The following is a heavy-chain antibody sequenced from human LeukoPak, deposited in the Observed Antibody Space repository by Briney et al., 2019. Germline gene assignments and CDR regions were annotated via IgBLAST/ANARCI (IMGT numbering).Heavy chain of an antibody. CDR1: GFTFSSYG. CDR2: IWYDGSNK. V-gene: IGHV3-33*06. D-gene: IGHD3-22*01. J-gene: IGHJ4*02. Sequence: GRSLRLSCAASGFTFSSYGMHWVRQAPGKGLEWVAVIWYDGSNKYYADSVKGRFTISRDNSRNTMYMQMNSLRAEDTAVYYCAKVINSGYYYYFDYWGQGTLVTVSS. CDR3: AKVINSGYYYYFDY.